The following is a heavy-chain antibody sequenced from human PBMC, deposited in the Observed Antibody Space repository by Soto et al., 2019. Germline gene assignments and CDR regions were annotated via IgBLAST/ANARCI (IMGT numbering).Heavy chain of an antibody. CDR1: GFPFSSYA. CDR3: ARGSAFIGLDY. Sequence: PGGSLRLSCAASGFPFSSYAMHWVRQAPGKGLEWVAVISYDGSNKYYTDSVKGRFTISRDNTKDSLYLQMNSLRAEDTAIYYCARGSAFIGLDYWGQGTPVTVSS. J-gene: IGHJ4*02. CDR2: ISYDGSNK. V-gene: IGHV3-30-3*01. D-gene: IGHD1-26*01.